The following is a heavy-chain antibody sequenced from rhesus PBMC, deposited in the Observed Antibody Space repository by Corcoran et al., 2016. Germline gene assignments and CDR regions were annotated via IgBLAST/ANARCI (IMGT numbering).Heavy chain of an antibody. D-gene: IGHD2-2*01. CDR2: IFVGSGST. CDR1: GASINYNY. CDR3: ALGMPFEF. V-gene: IGHV4S7*01. J-gene: IGHJ1*01. Sequence: QVQLQESGPGLVKPSETLPLTCAVYGASINYNYWSWIRQPPGRGLEWIGYIFVGSGSTTYNPSLESRVTISKDTSKNQFSLKLKSVTAADTAVYYCALGMPFEFWGQGALVIVSS.